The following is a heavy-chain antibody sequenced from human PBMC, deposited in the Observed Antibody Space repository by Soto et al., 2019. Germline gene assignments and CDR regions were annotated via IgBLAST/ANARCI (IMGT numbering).Heavy chain of an antibody. D-gene: IGHD3-22*01. V-gene: IGHV3-74*01. CDR3: VRGRSTYYYDDSGYWFDS. J-gene: IGHJ5*01. Sequence: GGSLRLSCTGAGFTFSSYWMHWVRQAPGKGLVWVSRIKSDGSTTSYADSVKGRFTISRDSAKNTLYLQMNSLRAEDTAVYYCVRGRSTYYYDDSGYWFDSWGQGTLVTVSS. CDR2: IKSDGSTT. CDR1: GFTFSSYW.